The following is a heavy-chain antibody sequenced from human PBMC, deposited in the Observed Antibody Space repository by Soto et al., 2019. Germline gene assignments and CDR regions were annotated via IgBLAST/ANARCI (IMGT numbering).Heavy chain of an antibody. CDR1: GCTISDYC. V-gene: IGHV3-33*01. CDR3: AREGMTTTYYYGMDG. J-gene: IGHJ6*02. D-gene: IGHD4-17*01. Sequence: GGSLRLSCTASGCTISDYCRNLVRKTQGKGLEWVAVIWYDGSNKYYADSVKGRFTISRDNSKNTLYLQMNSLRAEDTAVYYCAREGMTTTYYYGMDGWGQGTTVTVSS. CDR2: IWYDGSNK.